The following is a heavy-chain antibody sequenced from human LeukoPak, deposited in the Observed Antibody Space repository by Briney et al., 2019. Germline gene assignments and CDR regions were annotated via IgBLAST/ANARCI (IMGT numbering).Heavy chain of an antibody. J-gene: IGHJ4*02. V-gene: IGHV4-39*07. CDR2: ISNSGST. CDR3: ATTTIRLGY. D-gene: IGHD1-26*01. Sequence: PSETLSLTCTVSGGSISSSSHNWGWIPQPPGKGLEWIGSISNSGSTYYNPSLKSRVTISVDTSNNQFSLKLSSVTAADTAVYYCATTTIRLGYWGQGTLVTVSS. CDR1: GGSISSSSHN.